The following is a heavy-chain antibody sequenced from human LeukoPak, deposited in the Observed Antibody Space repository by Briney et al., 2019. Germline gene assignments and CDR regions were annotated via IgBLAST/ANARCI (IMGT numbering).Heavy chain of an antibody. CDR2: INPNGGGT. J-gene: IGHJ4*02. D-gene: IGHD3-22*01. CDR1: GYTFTVYY. CDR3: ASLDLFYDSSGYVDY. V-gene: IGHV1-2*02. Sequence: ASVKVSCKASGYTFTVYYMHWVRQAPGQGLEWMGWINPNGGGTNYAQKFQGRVTMTRDTSISTAYMELSRLRSDDTAVYYCASLDLFYDSSGYVDYWGQGTLVTVSS.